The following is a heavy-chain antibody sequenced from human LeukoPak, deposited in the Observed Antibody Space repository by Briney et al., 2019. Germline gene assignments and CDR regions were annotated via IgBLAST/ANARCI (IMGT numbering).Heavy chain of an antibody. V-gene: IGHV3-23*01. CDR2: VSASGGST. J-gene: IGHJ4*02. Sequence: GGSLRLSCEASGFTFSSSAMHWVRQAAGKGLEWVSAVSASGGSTYYADSVKGRFTISRDNSKNTLYLQMNSLRAEDTAVYYCAKGPVSLSPWGQGTLVTVSS. CDR3: AKGPVSLSP. CDR1: GFTFSSSA.